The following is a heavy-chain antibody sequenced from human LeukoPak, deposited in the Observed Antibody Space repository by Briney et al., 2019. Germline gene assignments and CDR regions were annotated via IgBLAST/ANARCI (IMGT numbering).Heavy chain of an antibody. Sequence: QTLARTCAISGEFRSGKTSVWVWVRQSQSRGLEWLGRTYYRSKWYYDYAVPVRSRITINPDTSKNLFSLQLNSVTAEDTGVYYCARDPGYYYCMVVWGQGTTVTVSS. CDR1: GEFRSGKTSV. V-gene: IGHV6-1*01. D-gene: IGHD2-15*01. CDR3: ARDPGYYYCMVV. J-gene: IGHJ6*02. CDR2: TYYRSKWYY.